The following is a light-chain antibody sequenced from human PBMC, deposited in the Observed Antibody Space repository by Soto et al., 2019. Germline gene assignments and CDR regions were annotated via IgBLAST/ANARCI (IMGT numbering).Light chain of an antibody. CDR3: QQYNTYRT. Sequence: DIQMTQSPSTLSASVGDRVTLTCRASQTISTWLAWYQQKPGKAPKLLIYDASNLQSGVPSRFSGRGSGTEFTLTISSLQPDDSATYYCQQYNTYRTFGQGTKVDIK. V-gene: IGKV1-5*01. J-gene: IGKJ1*01. CDR2: DAS. CDR1: QTISTW.